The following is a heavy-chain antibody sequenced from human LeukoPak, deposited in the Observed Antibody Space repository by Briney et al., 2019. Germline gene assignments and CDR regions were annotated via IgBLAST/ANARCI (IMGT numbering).Heavy chain of an antibody. J-gene: IGHJ4*02. CDR1: GYTFTGYY. D-gene: IGHD3-16*02. CDR2: INPNSGGT. CDR3: ARSKITFGGVIVIPFDY. V-gene: IGHV1-2*02. Sequence: ASVKVSCKASGYTFTGYYMHWVRQAPGQGLEWMGWINPNSGGTNYAQKFQGRVTMTRDTSISTAYMELSRLRSDDTAVYYCARSKITFGGVIVIPFDYWGQGTLVTVYS.